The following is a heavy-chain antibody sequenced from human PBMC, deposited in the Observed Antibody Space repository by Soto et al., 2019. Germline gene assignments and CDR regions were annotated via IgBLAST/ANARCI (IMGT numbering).Heavy chain of an antibody. V-gene: IGHV1-3*01. CDR3: ARDNNYYDWVNWYFDL. D-gene: IGHD3-22*01. J-gene: IGHJ2*01. Sequence: QVQLVQSGAEVKKPGASVKVSCKASGYTFTSYAMHWVRQAPGQRLEWMGWINAGNGNTKYSQKFQGRVTITRDTSASTAYMELSSLRSEDTAVYYCARDNNYYDWVNWYFDLWGRGTLVTVSS. CDR1: GYTFTSYA. CDR2: INAGNGNT.